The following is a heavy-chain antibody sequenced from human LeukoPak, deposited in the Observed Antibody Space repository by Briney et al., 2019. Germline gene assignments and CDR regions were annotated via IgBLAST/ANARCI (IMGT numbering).Heavy chain of an antibody. V-gene: IGHV4-31*11. CDR1: GDSISSGGYW. CDR2: ISYGGKA. J-gene: IGHJ4*02. Sequence: PSKTLSLTCAVSGDSISSGGYWWSWIRQHPGKGPEWIGYISYGGKADYNPSLKSRVAISADTPKNQFSLKLSSTTAADTAVYYCARQAAREYYYDSSGLDYWGQGTLVTVSS. D-gene: IGHD3-22*01. CDR3: ARQAAREYYYDSSGLDY.